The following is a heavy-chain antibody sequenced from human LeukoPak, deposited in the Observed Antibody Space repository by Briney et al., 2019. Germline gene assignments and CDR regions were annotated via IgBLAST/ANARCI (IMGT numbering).Heavy chain of an antibody. Sequence: AGRSLRLSCAASGFTFDDYAMHWVRQAPGKGLEWVSGISWYSGSIGYADSVKGRFTISRDNAKNSLYLQMNSLRAEDTALYYCAKDMGGGGVGAYYYYGMDVWGQGTTVTVSS. V-gene: IGHV3-9*01. CDR3: AKDMGGGGVGAYYYYGMDV. J-gene: IGHJ6*02. CDR2: ISWYSGSI. CDR1: GFTFDDYA. D-gene: IGHD1-26*01.